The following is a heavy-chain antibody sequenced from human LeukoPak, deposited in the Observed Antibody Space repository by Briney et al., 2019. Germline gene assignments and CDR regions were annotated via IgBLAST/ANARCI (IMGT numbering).Heavy chain of an antibody. V-gene: IGHV4-59*01. Sequence: SETLSLTCTVSGGSISSYYWSWIRQPPGKGLEWIGYIYYSGSTNYNPSLKSRVTISVDTSKNQFSLKLSSVTAADTAVYYCARGDYYGSGGIDYWGQGTLVTVSS. CDR2: IYYSGST. D-gene: IGHD3-10*01. J-gene: IGHJ4*02. CDR1: GGSISSYY. CDR3: ARGDYYGSGGIDY.